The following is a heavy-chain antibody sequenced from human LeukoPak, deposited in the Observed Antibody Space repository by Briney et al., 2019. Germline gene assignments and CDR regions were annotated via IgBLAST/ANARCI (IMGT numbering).Heavy chain of an antibody. Sequence: ASVKVSCKASGYTFTSYDINWVRQATGQGLEWMGWMNPNSGNTGYAQKFQGRETMTTNTSISTAYMELSSLRSEDTAVYYCERGLRSITGTTLWAFDSWGQGTMVTVSS. CDR2: MNPNSGNT. J-gene: IGHJ3*02. D-gene: IGHD1-7*01. CDR1: GYTFTSYD. CDR3: ERGLRSITGTTLWAFDS. V-gene: IGHV1-8*01.